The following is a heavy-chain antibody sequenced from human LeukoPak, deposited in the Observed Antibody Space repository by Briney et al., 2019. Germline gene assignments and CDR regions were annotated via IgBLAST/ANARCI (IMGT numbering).Heavy chain of an antibody. Sequence: PSETLSLTCTVSGGSISSCYWSWIRQPPGKGLEWIGYIYYSGSTNYNPSLKSRVTISVDTSKNQFSLKLSSVTAADTAVYYCAREHYYDSSGFRFDPWGQGTLVTVSS. CDR2: IYYSGST. CDR1: GGSISSCY. J-gene: IGHJ5*02. CDR3: AREHYYDSSGFRFDP. D-gene: IGHD3-22*01. V-gene: IGHV4-59*01.